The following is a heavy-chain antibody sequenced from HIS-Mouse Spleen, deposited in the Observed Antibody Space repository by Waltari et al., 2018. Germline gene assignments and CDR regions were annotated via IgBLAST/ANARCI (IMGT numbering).Heavy chain of an antibody. CDR1: GFTFSSYS. Sequence: AASGFTFSSYSMNWVRQAPGKGLEWVSYISSSSSTIYYADSVKGRFTISRDNAKNSLYLQMNSLRAEDTAVYYCARDMPHYGSGSYYFDYWGQGTLVTVSS. D-gene: IGHD3-10*01. CDR2: ISSSSSTI. V-gene: IGHV3-48*01. CDR3: ARDMPHYGSGSYYFDY. J-gene: IGHJ4*02.